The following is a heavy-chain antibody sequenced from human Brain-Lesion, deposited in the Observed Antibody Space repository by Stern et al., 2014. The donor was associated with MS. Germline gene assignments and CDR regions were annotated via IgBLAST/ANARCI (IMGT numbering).Heavy chain of an antibody. V-gene: IGHV1-24*01. D-gene: IGHD1-26*01. CDR3: ATLAPGAGGNYYRHFDY. J-gene: IGHJ4*02. CDR1: GYHLPELS. Sequence: APLAAAGAAVNKPGASVTVSCKVSGYHLPELSLHWVRQAPRKGLEWLGGFSPEDGETIYAQKFQGRVTMTGDTSTDTAYMELSSLRSEDTAVYYCATLAPGAGGNYYRHFDYWGQGTLVTVSS. CDR2: FSPEDGET.